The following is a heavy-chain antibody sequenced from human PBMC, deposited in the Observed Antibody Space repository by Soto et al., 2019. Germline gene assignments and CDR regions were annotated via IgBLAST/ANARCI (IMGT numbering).Heavy chain of an antibody. J-gene: IGHJ4*02. Sequence: PGESLKISCNGSGYSFTSYWIGWVRQMPGKGLEWMGIIYPGDSDTRYSPSFQGQVTISADKSISTAYLQWSSLKASDTAIYYCARLNYASGSTPDYWGQGTLVTVSS. V-gene: IGHV5-51*01. CDR3: ARLNYASGSTPDY. CDR1: GYSFTSYW. D-gene: IGHD3-10*01. CDR2: IYPGDSDT.